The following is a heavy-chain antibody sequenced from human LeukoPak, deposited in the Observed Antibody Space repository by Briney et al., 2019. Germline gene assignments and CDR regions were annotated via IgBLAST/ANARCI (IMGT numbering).Heavy chain of an antibody. J-gene: IGHJ6*02. D-gene: IGHD6-6*01. V-gene: IGHV1-2*02. CDR1: GYTFTRYY. CDR2: INPNSGGT. CDR3: ARDRPRRMDV. Sequence: ASVKVSCKASGYTFTRYYMHWVRQAPGQGPQWMGWINPNSGGTNYAQKFQGRVTMTRDTSISTAYMELSRLISDDTAVYYCARDRPRRMDVWGQGTTVTVSS.